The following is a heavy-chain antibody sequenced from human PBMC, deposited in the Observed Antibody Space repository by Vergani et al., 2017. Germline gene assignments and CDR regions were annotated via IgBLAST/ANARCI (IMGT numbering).Heavy chain of an antibody. J-gene: IGHJ5*01. D-gene: IGHD3-9*01. CDR2: IKSDVSIT. V-gene: IGHV3-74*03. CDR3: ARARCIETCYMSNWLDS. Sequence: DVPLAASGGGFFQPGGSLRLSCSASGFSFNSYWMHWVRQVPGKGLLWVSRIKSDVSITAYADAVKGRFTISRDNAQNTLYMQMNSLRVEDTGVYYCARARCIETCYMSNWLDSWGQGTLVTVSS. CDR1: GFSFNSYW.